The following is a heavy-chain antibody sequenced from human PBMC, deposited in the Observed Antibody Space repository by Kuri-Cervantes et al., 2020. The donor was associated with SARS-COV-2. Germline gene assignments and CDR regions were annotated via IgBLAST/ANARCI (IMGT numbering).Heavy chain of an antibody. CDR2: ISSSSSYK. J-gene: IGHJ4*02. V-gene: IGHV3-21*01. CDR1: GFTFSSYS. CDR3: AKSNPHSDYYFDY. Sequence: GESLKISCAASGFTFSSYSMNWVRQAPGKGLEWVSSISSSSSYKYYADSVKGRFTISRDNSKNTLYLQMNSLRAEDTAVYYCAKSNPHSDYYFDYWGQGTLVTVSS. D-gene: IGHD3-3*01.